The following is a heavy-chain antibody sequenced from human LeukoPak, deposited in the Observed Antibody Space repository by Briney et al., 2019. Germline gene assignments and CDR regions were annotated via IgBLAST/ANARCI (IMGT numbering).Heavy chain of an antibody. V-gene: IGHV1-18*01. CDR3: ARDYLGVVVKYYYYYMDV. D-gene: IGHD3-22*01. CDR2: ISAYNGNT. Sequence: ASVKVSCKASGYTFTSYGISWVRQAPGQGLEWMGWISAYNGNTNYAQKLQGRVTMTTDTSTSTAYRALRSLRSGDTAVYYCARDYLGVVVKYYYYYMDVWGKGTTVTVSS. CDR1: GYTFTSYG. J-gene: IGHJ6*03.